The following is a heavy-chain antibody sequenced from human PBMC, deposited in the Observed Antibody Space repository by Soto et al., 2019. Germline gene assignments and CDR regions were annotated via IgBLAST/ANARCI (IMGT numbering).Heavy chain of an antibody. CDR1: GYTFTGYY. V-gene: IGHV1-2*04. CDR2: INPNSGGT. D-gene: IGHD6-13*01. Sequence: ASVKVSCKASGYTFTGYYMHWVRQAPGQGLEWMGWINPNSGGTNYAQKFQGWVTMTRDTSISTAYMELSRLRSDDTAVYYCARDPSLIAAAGTVPYYYYGMDVWGQGTTVTVSS. J-gene: IGHJ6*02. CDR3: ARDPSLIAAAGTVPYYYYGMDV.